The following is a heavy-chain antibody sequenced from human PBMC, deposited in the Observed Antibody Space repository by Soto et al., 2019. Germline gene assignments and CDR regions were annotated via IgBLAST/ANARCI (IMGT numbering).Heavy chain of an antibody. CDR3: AQFTKCYDSSGYYLYYFEY. V-gene: IGHV2-5*02. CDR1: GFSLSTSGVG. D-gene: IGHD3-22*01. CDR2: IFWDDDK. Sequence: SGPTLVNPTQTLTLTCTFSGFSLSTSGVGVGWIRQPPGKALEWLALIFWDDDKRYSPSLKSRITVTKDTSKNEVGLTMTSMDPVDTATYYCAQFTKCYDSSGYYLYYFEYWGQGTPVTVSS. J-gene: IGHJ4*02.